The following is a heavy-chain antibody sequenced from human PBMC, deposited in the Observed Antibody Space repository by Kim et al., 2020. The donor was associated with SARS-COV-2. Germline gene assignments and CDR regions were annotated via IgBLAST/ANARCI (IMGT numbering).Heavy chain of an antibody. CDR1: GFTFSSYA. J-gene: IGHJ3*02. Sequence: GGSLRLSCAASGFTFSSYAMSWVRQAPGKGLEWVSVISGSGGSTYYADSVKGRFTISRDNSKNTLYLQMNSLRAEDTAVYYCAKDGLNYYGSGSYRAIDHPDAFDIWGQGTMVTVSS. CDR2: ISGSGGST. CDR3: AKDGLNYYGSGSYRAIDHPDAFDI. D-gene: IGHD3-10*01. V-gene: IGHV3-23*01.